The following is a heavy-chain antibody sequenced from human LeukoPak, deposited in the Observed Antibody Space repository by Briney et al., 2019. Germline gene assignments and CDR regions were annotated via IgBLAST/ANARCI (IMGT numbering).Heavy chain of an antibody. CDR2: IYNSGTT. CDR1: GGSISTGGYY. CDR3: ARTAGWSYGFDY. Sequence: SETLSLTCTVSGGSISTGGYYWTWIRQHPGKGLEWIGYIYNSGTTYYNPSLESRVTISGDTSKNQFSLKLDSVTAADTAVYYCARTAGWSYGFDYWGQGTLVTVSS. J-gene: IGHJ4*02. V-gene: IGHV4-31*03. D-gene: IGHD5-18*01.